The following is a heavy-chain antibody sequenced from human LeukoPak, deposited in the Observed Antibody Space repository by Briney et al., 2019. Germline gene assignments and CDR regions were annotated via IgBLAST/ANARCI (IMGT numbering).Heavy chain of an antibody. CDR1: AFTFSSYL. Sequence: GGSLRLSCEASAFTFSSYLVSWVRQAPGKGLEWVANMKEDGGEINYVDSVKGRFTISRDNAKNSLFLQMNSLRVEDTAVYYCARDRGYSTFDYWGQGTLVTVSS. CDR3: ARDRGYSTFDY. D-gene: IGHD4-23*01. J-gene: IGHJ4*02. CDR2: MKEDGGEI. V-gene: IGHV3-7*01.